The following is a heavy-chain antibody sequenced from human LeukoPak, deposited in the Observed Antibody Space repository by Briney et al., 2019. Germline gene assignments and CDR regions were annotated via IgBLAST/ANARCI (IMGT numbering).Heavy chain of an antibody. J-gene: IGHJ4*02. Sequence: SETLSLTCTVSGGSISSSSYYWSWTRQPAGKGLEWIGRIYASGSTNYNPSLKSRVTISVDTSKNQFSLKLSSVTAADTAVYYCARGGSSWRPYDYWGQGTLVTVSS. V-gene: IGHV4-61*02. D-gene: IGHD6-13*01. CDR2: IYASGST. CDR3: ARGGSSWRPYDY. CDR1: GGSISSSSYY.